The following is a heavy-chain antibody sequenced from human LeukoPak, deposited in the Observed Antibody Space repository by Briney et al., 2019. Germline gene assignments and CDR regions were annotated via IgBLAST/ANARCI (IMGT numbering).Heavy chain of an antibody. D-gene: IGHD6-13*01. V-gene: IGHV1-18*01. CDR3: ARGGRDSSSWFFDY. Sequence: ASVKVSCKASGGTFSSYAISWVRQAPGQGLEWMTWISGNNGNTDFAKNFQGRVTMTTDTSTTIVYMELRSLKSDDTAVYFCARGGRDSSSWFFDYWGQGTLVTVSS. CDR1: GGTFSSYA. CDR2: ISGNNGNT. J-gene: IGHJ4*02.